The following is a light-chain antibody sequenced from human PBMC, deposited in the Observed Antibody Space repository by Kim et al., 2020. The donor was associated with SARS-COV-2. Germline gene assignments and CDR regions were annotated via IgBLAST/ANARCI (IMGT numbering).Light chain of an antibody. Sequence: SSELTQDPAVSVALGQTVRITCQGDSLRSYYANWFQQKPGQAPLLVMFEKNNRPSGIPDRFSGSSSGNTASLIITAAQAEDEADYYCNSRDSSGNRWVFGGGTKLTVL. CDR3: NSRDSSGNRWV. CDR2: EKN. V-gene: IGLV3-19*01. CDR1: SLRSYY. J-gene: IGLJ3*02.